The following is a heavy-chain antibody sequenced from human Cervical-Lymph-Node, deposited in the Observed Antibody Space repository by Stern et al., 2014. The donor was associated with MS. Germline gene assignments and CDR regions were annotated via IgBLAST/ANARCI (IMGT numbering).Heavy chain of an antibody. D-gene: IGHD3-10*01. CDR3: AQDRHSGPGTYVFDS. CDR2: ISHDGTNK. CDR1: GFTFSNYG. V-gene: IGHV3-30*18. J-gene: IGHJ4*02. Sequence: VQLVESGGGVVQPGRSLRLSCAASGFTFSNYGLHWVRQAPGKGLEWMAVISHDGTNKNYADSVKGRFSISRDNSKNTLYLQMNSRRGDDTAVYYCAQDRHSGPGTYVFDSWGQGALVTVSP.